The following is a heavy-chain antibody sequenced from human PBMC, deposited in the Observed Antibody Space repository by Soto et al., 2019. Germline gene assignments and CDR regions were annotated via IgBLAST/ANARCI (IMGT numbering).Heavy chain of an antibody. CDR2: IYYSGST. V-gene: IGHV4-31*03. CDR1: GGSISSGGYY. J-gene: IGHJ6*02. CDR3: ASAERRASYYYYYGMDV. Sequence: QVQLQESGPGLVKPSQTLSLTCTVSGGSISSGGYYWSWIRQHPGKGLEWIGYIYYSGSTYYNPSLKSRVTISVDTSKNQSSLKRSSVTAADTAVYYCASAERRASYYYYYGMDVWGQGTTVTVSS.